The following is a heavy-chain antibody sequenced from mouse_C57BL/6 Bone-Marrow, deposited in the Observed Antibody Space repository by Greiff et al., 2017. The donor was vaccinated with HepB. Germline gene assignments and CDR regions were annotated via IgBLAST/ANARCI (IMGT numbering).Heavy chain of an antibody. CDR1: GFTFSDYY. CDR3: ARHYYGSSP. J-gene: IGHJ4*01. V-gene: IGHV5-12*01. Sequence: EVKVVESGGGLVQPGGSLKLSCAASGFTFSDYYMYWVRQTPEKRLEWVAYISTGGGSTYYPDTVKGRFTISRGNAKNTLYLQMSRLKSEDTAMYYCARHYYGSSPWGQGTSVTVSS. D-gene: IGHD1-1*01. CDR2: ISTGGGST.